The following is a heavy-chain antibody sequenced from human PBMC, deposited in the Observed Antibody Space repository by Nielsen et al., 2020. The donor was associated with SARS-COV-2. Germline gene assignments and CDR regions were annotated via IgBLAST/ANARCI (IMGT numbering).Heavy chain of an antibody. J-gene: IGHJ6*02. CDR3: AKMGSRLGYGVDV. CDR2: ISYDGSNK. D-gene: IGHD3-16*01. V-gene: IGHV3-30*18. Sequence: GGSLRLSCAASGFTFSSYGMHWVRQAPGKGLEWVAVISYDGSNKYYADSVKGRFTISRDNAKNSLYLQMNSLRAEDTALYYCAKMGSRLGYGVDVWGQGTTVTVSS. CDR1: GFTFSSYG.